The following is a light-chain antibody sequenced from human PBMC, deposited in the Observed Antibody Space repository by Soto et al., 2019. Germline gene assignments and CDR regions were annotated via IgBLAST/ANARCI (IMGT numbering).Light chain of an antibody. CDR3: QQYNKWPPLT. CDR1: QSVSSN. CDR2: GAS. J-gene: IGKJ4*01. V-gene: IGKV3-15*01. Sequence: EIVMTQSPATLSVSPGERATLSCRASQSVSSNLAWYQQEPGQAPRLLIYGASTRATGIAARFSGSGSGTEFTLTISSLQSEDFAVYYCQQYNKWPPLTFGGGTKVEIK.